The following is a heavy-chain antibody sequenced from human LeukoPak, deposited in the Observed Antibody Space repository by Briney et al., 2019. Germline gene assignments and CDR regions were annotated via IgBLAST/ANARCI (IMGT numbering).Heavy chain of an antibody. V-gene: IGHV3-7*01. CDR3: AREEEYYDFWSDYSI. D-gene: IGHD3-3*01. CDR1: GFTFSSYW. Sequence: GGSLRLSCAASGFTFSSYWMSWVRQAPGKGLEWVANIKQDGSEKYYVDSVKGRFTISRDNAKNSLYLQMNSLRAEDTAVYYCAREEEYYDFWSDYSIWGQGTLVTVSS. J-gene: IGHJ4*02. CDR2: IKQDGSEK.